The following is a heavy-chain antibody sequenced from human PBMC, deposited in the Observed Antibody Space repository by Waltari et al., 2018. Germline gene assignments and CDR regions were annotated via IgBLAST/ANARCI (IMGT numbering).Heavy chain of an antibody. CDR1: GGSISSSSYY. Sequence: QLQLQESGPGLVKPSETLSLTCTVSGGSISSSSYYWGWIRQPPGKGLEWIGSIYYSGSTYYNPSLKSRVTISVDTSKNQFSLKLSSVTAADTAVYYCARQIPNVVVIADWFDPWGQGTLVTVSS. V-gene: IGHV4-39*01. D-gene: IGHD2-21*01. CDR2: IYYSGST. J-gene: IGHJ5*02. CDR3: ARQIPNVVVIADWFDP.